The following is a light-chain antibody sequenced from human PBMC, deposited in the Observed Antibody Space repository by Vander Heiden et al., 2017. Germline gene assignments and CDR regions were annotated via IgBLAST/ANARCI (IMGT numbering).Light chain of an antibody. CDR1: SSDVGGYNY. CDR2: DVS. V-gene: IGLV2-14*03. J-gene: IGLJ3*02. CDR3: SAYTSSHTLV. Sequence: QSALPQPASVSGSPGQSITISCTGTSSDVGGYNYVSWYQQPPGKAPELMIYDVSTRPSGVSNRFSGSKSGNTASLTISGLQAEDEADYYCSAYTSSHTLVFGGGTKLTVL.